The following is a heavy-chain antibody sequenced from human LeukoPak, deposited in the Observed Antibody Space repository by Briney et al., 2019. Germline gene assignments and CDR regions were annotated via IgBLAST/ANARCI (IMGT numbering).Heavy chain of an antibody. V-gene: IGHV3-23*01. CDR2: ISGSGGST. J-gene: IGHJ4*02. Sequence: GGPLRLSCAASGFTFSSYAMSWVRQAPGKGLEWVSAISGSGGSTYYADSVEGRFTISRDNAKKSLYLQMNRLRAEDTAVYFCARADTSDILTGYSDYWGQGTVVTVSS. D-gene: IGHD3-9*01. CDR3: ARADTSDILTGYSDY. CDR1: GFTFSSYA.